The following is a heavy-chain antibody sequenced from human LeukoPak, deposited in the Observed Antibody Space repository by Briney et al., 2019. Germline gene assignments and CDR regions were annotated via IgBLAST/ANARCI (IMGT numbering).Heavy chain of an antibody. CDR2: IYDNESA. J-gene: IGHJ6*03. V-gene: IGHV4-59*11. CDR1: GVSINGHY. CDR3: ARVLQNYYYLDV. D-gene: IGHD3-3*01. Sequence: SETLSLTCTVSGVSINGHYWSWIRQPPGKGLEWIGFIYDNESANYKSSLESRVTMTVDTSKNQVSLKLNSVTAADTAVYYCARVLQNYYYLDVWGEGTTVTVSS.